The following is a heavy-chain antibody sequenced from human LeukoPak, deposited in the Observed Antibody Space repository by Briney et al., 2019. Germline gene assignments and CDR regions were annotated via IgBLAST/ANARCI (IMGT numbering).Heavy chain of an antibody. D-gene: IGHD1/OR15-1a*01. CDR1: GFTFNIFG. V-gene: IGHV3-30*18. Sequence: RGSLRLSCAASGFTFNIFGIHWGREAPGKGLEWVAAISPDGNKEYYTESVKGRFTVSRDNSKNMIYLQMNSLRGEDSAVYYCAKVNNYDDYWGQGTLVTVSS. J-gene: IGHJ4*02. CDR2: ISPDGNKE. CDR3: AKVNNYDDY.